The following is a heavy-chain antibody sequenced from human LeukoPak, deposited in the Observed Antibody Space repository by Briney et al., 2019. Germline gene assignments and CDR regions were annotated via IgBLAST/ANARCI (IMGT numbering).Heavy chain of an antibody. Sequence: PSETLSLTCAVYGGSFSGYYWSWIRQPPGKGLEWIGEINHSGSTYYNPSLKSRVTISVDTSKNQFSLKLSSVTAADTAVYYCARPGLYYYDSSGSKSWFDPWGQGTLVTVSS. V-gene: IGHV4-34*01. D-gene: IGHD3-22*01. J-gene: IGHJ5*02. CDR3: ARPGLYYYDSSGSKSWFDP. CDR2: INHSGST. CDR1: GGSFSGYY.